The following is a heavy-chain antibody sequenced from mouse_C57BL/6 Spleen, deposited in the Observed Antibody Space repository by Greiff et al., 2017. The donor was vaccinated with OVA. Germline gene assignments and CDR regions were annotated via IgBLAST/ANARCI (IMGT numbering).Heavy chain of an antibody. CDR1: GYTFTDYY. V-gene: IGHV1-19*01. CDR2: INPYNGGT. J-gene: IGHJ3*01. Sequence: EVKLQESGPVLVKPGASVKMSCKASGYTFTDYYMNWVKQSHGKSLEWIGVINPYNGGTSYNQKFKGKATLTVDKSSSTAYMELNSLTSEDSAVYYCARGDGNYAWFAYWGQGTLVTVSA. D-gene: IGHD2-1*01. CDR3: ARGDGNYAWFAY.